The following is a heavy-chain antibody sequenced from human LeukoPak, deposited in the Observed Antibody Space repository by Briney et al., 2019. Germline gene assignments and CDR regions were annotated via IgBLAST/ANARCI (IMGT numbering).Heavy chain of an antibody. D-gene: IGHD1-26*01. CDR1: GFTFSSYW. V-gene: IGHV3-7*01. CDR2: IKQDGSEK. J-gene: IGHJ4*02. CDR3: ARGDTGIVGATHFDY. Sequence: PGGSLRLSCAASGFTFSSYWMSWVRQAPGKGLEWVANIKQDGSEKYYVDSVKGRFTISRDNAKNSLYLQMNSLRAEDTAVYYCARGDTGIVGATHFDYWGQGTLVTVSS.